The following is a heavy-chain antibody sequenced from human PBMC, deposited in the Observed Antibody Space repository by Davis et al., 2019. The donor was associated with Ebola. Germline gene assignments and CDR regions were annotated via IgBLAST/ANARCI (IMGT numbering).Heavy chain of an antibody. D-gene: IGHD1-20*01. Sequence: ASVKVSCKASGGTFSSYAISWVRQAPGQGLEWMGWINPNSGGTNYAQKFQGWVTMTRDTSISTAYMELRSLRSDDTAVYYCARDNWNQRRAFDIWGQGTMVTVSS. CDR3: ARDNWNQRRAFDI. CDR1: GGTFSSYA. CDR2: INPNSGGT. J-gene: IGHJ3*02. V-gene: IGHV1-2*04.